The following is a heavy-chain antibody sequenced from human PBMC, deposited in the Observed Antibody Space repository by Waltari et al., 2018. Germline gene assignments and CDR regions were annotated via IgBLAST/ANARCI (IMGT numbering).Heavy chain of an antibody. Sequence: QVQLVQSGAEVKKPGASVKVSCKASGYTFTGYYMHWVRQAPGQGLEWMGWINPNSGGTNYAQKFQGRVTMTRDTSISTAYMELSRLRSDDTAVYYCARVRVRMITFGGVIDLGYWGQGTLVTVSS. CDR2: INPNSGGT. J-gene: IGHJ4*02. D-gene: IGHD3-16*02. CDR1: GYTFTGYY. CDR3: ARVRVRMITFGGVIDLGY. V-gene: IGHV1-2*02.